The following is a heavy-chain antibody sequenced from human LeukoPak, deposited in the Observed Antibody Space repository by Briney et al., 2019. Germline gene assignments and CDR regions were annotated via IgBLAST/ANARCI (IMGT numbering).Heavy chain of an antibody. Sequence: GGSLRLSCVASGFSFDDYGMFWVRQTPGKGLEWVSGISWNGGSIGYADSVKGRFTISRDNAKKSLCLQMNSLTIEDTAVYYCAREPSGNFGQLVSSAEYFQHWGQGTRVTVSS. J-gene: IGHJ1*01. CDR3: AREPSGNFGQLVSSAEYFQH. CDR1: GFSFDDYG. CDR2: ISWNGGSI. D-gene: IGHD5/OR15-5a*01. V-gene: IGHV3-20*04.